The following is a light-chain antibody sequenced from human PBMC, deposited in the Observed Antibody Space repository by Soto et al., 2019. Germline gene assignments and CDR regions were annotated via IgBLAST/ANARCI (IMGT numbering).Light chain of an antibody. CDR2: RAS. CDR3: QDYERYS. J-gene: IGKJ2*01. CDR1: QSISVW. Sequence: DIQMTQSPTTLSASVGDRVTITCRASQSISVWLAWYQQKPGRAPKLLIFRASSLESGVPSRFSGSGYGTEYTLTISSLQPDDFATYYSQDYERYSFGQGTKLEIK. V-gene: IGKV1-5*03.